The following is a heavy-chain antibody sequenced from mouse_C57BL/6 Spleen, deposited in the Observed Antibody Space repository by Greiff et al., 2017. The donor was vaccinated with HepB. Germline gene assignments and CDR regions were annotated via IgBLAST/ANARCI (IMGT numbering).Heavy chain of an antibody. D-gene: IGHD2-5*01. J-gene: IGHJ2*01. CDR2: ISDGGSYT. Sequence: DVQLVESGGGLVKPGGSLKLSCAASGFTFSSYAMSWVRQTPEKRLEWVATISDGGSYTYYPDNVKGRFTISRDNAKNNLYLQMSHLKSEDTAMYYCARDRGYSKPYYFDYWGQGTTLTVSS. V-gene: IGHV5-4*01. CDR3: ARDRGYSKPYYFDY. CDR1: GFTFSSYA.